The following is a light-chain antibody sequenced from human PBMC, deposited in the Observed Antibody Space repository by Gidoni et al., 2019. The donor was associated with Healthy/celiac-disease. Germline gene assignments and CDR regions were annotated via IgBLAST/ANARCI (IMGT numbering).Light chain of an antibody. CDR3: QQYGSSPLT. CDR1: QSVSSSY. V-gene: IGKV3-20*01. Sequence: EIELTQSPGTLSLSPGERATLSCRASQSVSSSYLAWYQQKPGQAPRLLIYGASSWATGIPDRFSGSGSGTDFTLTISSLEPEDFAVYYCQQYGSSPLTFGGGTKVEIK. J-gene: IGKJ4*01. CDR2: GAS.